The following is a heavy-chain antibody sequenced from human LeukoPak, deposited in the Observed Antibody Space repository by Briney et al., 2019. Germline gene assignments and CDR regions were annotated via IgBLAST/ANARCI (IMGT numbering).Heavy chain of an antibody. CDR1: GYTLTELS. D-gene: IGHD7-27*01. V-gene: IGHV1-24*01. J-gene: IGHJ2*01. CDR3: ATPLSNWGYWYFDL. CDR2: FDPEDGET. Sequence: GASVKVSCKVSGYTLTELSMHWVRQAPGKGLEWMGGFDPEDGETIYAQKFQGRVTMTEDTSTDTAYMELSSLRSEDTAVYYCATPLSNWGYWYFDLWGRGTLVTVSS.